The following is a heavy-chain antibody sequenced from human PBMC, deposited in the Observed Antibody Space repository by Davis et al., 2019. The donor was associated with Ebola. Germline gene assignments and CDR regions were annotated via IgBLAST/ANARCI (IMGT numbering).Heavy chain of an antibody. V-gene: IGHV1-46*01. J-gene: IGHJ6*02. Sequence: ASVKVSCKASGYSFTSYYMHWVRQAPGQGLEWMGLINPSAGSTSYAQKFQGRVTMTRDTSTRTVYMELSSLRSEDTAVYHCARGGIAVADSYGMDVWGQGTTVTVSS. CDR1: GYSFTSYY. CDR2: INPSAGST. CDR3: ARGGIAVADSYGMDV. D-gene: IGHD6-19*01.